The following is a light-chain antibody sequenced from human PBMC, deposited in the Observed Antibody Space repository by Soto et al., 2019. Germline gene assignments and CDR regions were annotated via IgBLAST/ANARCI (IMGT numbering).Light chain of an antibody. V-gene: IGKV3D-20*02. CDR3: QQHNQWPIT. CDR2: GAS. Sequence: EIVLTQSPGTLSLSPGERAALSCRASQSISSSYLAWYQQKPGQAPRLLFHGASSRATGIPDRFSGSGSGTEFTLTINSLQSEDSAVYYCQQHNQWPITFGQGTRLEIK. J-gene: IGKJ5*01. CDR1: QSISSSY.